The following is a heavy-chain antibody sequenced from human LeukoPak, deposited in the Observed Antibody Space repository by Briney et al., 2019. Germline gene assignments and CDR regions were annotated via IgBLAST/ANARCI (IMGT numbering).Heavy chain of an antibody. CDR3: AKCARIGIAAAGN. V-gene: IGHV3-NL1*01. CDR2: ISGDGVSP. CDR1: GFTFSSYG. D-gene: IGHD6-13*01. Sequence: GGSLRLSCAASGFTFSSYGMHWVRQTPGKGLECVSAISGDGVSPYYVDSVRGRFTISRDNSKNTLYLQMNSLRAEDTAVYYCAKCARIGIAAAGNWGQGTLVTVSS. J-gene: IGHJ4*02.